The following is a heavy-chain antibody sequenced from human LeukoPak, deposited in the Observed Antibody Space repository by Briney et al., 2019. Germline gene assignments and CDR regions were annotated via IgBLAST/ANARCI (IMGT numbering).Heavy chain of an antibody. V-gene: IGHV3-11*04. Sequence: PGGSLRLSCAASGFTFSDYMSWIRQAPGKGLEWVSYISSGGSNRYYADPVKGRFTISRDNAKNSLYLQMNSLRAEDTAVYYCARDRIIGGQGTLVTVSS. J-gene: IGHJ4*02. CDR3: ARDRII. CDR2: ISSGGSNR. CDR1: GFTFSDY.